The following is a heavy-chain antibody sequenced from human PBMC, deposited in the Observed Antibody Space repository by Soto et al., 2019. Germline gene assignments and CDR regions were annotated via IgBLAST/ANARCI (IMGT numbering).Heavy chain of an antibody. J-gene: IGHJ4*02. D-gene: IGHD5-12*01. V-gene: IGHV1-18*01. CDR3: AKVRGGYDFYYFDY. CDR1: GYTFTSYG. Sequence: ASVKVSCKASGYTFTSYGISWVRQAPGQWLEWMGWISAYNGNTNYAQKLQGRVTMTTDTSTSTAYMELRSLRSDDTAVYYCAKVRGGYDFYYFDYWGQGTLVTVSS. CDR2: ISAYNGNT.